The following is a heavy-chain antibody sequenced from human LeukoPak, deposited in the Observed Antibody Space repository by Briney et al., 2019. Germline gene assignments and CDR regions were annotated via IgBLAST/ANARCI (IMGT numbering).Heavy chain of an antibody. V-gene: IGHV5-51*01. D-gene: IGHD3-10*01. Sequence: GESLKISWKGSGYSFTNYWLGWVRQMPGKGLEWIGIIYPRDSDTRHSPSFQAHDHISAHKSIPTAYLPWGSLNATHTAMLYCASAMLRGLITRFDYWGQGTLVTVSS. J-gene: IGHJ4*02. CDR2: IYPRDSDT. CDR1: GYSFTNYW. CDR3: ASAMLRGLITRFDY.